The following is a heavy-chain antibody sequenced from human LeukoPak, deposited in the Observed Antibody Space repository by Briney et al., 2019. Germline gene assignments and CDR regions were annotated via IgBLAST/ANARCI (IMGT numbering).Heavy chain of an antibody. CDR3: AKDLDGILTGHGRYYYMDV. D-gene: IGHD3-9*01. CDR1: GFTFSSYW. CDR2: ISGSGGST. Sequence: PGGSLRLSCAASGFTFSSYWMSWVRQAPGKGLEWVSAISGSGGSTYYADSVKGRFTISRDNSKNTLYLQMNSLRAEDTAVYYCAKDLDGILTGHGRYYYMDVWGKGTTVTISS. J-gene: IGHJ6*03. V-gene: IGHV3-23*01.